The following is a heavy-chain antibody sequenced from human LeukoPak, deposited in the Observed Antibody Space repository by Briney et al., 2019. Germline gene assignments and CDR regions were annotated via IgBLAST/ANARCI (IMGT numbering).Heavy chain of an antibody. V-gene: IGHV5-10-1*01. CDR3: ARHYSNDAMDV. D-gene: IGHD4-11*01. Sequence: CKVSGDSFTSHWIXWVRQMPGKGLEWMGRIDPSDSYTNYSPSFQGHVTISDDKSISTAYLQWSSLKASDTAMYYCARHYSNDAMDVWGQGTTVTVSS. J-gene: IGHJ6*02. CDR1: GDSFTSHW. CDR2: IDPSDSYT.